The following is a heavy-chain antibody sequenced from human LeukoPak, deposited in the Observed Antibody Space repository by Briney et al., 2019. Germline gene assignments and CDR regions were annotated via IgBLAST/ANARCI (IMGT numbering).Heavy chain of an antibody. CDR3: ARNLYYYDSSGYYYY. Sequence: GGSLRLSCAASGFTVSSNYMSWVRQAPGKGLEWVSAIYTGGSTYYAGSVKGRFTISRDNSKNMLYLQVNSLRAEDTAVYYCARNLYYYDSSGYYYYWGQGTLVTVSS. CDR2: IYTGGST. D-gene: IGHD3-22*01. CDR1: GFTVSSNY. J-gene: IGHJ4*02. V-gene: IGHV3-66*01.